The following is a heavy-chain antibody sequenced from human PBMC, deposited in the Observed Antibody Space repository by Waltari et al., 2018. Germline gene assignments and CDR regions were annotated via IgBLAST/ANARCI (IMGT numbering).Heavy chain of an antibody. V-gene: IGHV3-30*02. CDR1: GFIFSSYG. CDR3: AKVASGHWGFADS. Sequence: QVQVVESGGGVVQPGGSRRLSCAVSGFIFSSYGMHWVRQAPGKGLEWVGFIRQDGSNEYYPDSVKGRFTISRDNSKNTLYLQMNSLRVEDSAVYYCAKVASGHWGFADSWGQGTLVTVSS. D-gene: IGHD7-27*01. J-gene: IGHJ4*02. CDR2: IRQDGSNE.